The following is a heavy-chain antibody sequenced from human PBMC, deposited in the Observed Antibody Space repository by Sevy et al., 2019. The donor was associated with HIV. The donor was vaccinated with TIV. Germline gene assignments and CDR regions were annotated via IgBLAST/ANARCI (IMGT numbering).Heavy chain of an antibody. CDR2: ISYDGSHK. D-gene: IGHD6-13*01. CDR1: AFTFSTYA. Sequence: GGSLRLSCAASAFTFSTYAMHWVRQAPGKGLEWVAVISYDGSHKYYADSVKGRFTISRDDSKSSLYLQMNTLRAEDTAVYYCARDAGYSVNWYPRFDPWGQGTLVTVSS. J-gene: IGHJ5*02. CDR3: ARDAGYSVNWYPRFDP. V-gene: IGHV3-30*03.